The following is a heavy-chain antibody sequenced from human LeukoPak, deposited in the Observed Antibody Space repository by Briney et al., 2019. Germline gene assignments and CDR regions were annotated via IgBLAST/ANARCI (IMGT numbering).Heavy chain of an antibody. Sequence: GGSLRLSCAASGFAFSNQAMGWVRQSPGKGLEWVSVISDSGTLTYYADSVKGRFTISRDNSKNTLFLQMNSLRVEDTAVYYCAKDARRTSGWYFFDYWGQGTLVTVSS. J-gene: IGHJ4*02. V-gene: IGHV3-23*01. D-gene: IGHD6-19*01. CDR3: AKDARRTSGWYFFDY. CDR1: GFAFSNQA. CDR2: ISDSGTLT.